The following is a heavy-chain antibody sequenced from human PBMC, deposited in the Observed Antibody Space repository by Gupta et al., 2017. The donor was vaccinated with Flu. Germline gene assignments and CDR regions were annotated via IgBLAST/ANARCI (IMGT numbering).Heavy chain of an antibody. V-gene: IGHV3-33*01. Sequence: QVQLVESGGGVVQPGRSLRLSCAASGFTFSSYGMHWVRQAPGKGLEWVAVIWYDGSNKYYADVGKGRFTISRDNSKNTLDLQMNSMRAEDKAVYYCAREIMITGGGKNWFDPGGQGTLVTVSS. CDR2: IWYDGSNK. D-gene: IGHD3-16*01. J-gene: IGHJ5*02. CDR1: GFTFSSYG. CDR3: AREIMITGGGKNWFDP.